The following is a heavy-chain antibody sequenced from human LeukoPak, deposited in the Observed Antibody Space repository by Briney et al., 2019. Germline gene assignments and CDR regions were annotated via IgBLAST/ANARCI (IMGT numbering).Heavy chain of an antibody. CDR2: IYTSGST. Sequence: SETLSLTCTVSDGSINTYYWSWIRQPAGKGLEWIGHIYTSGSTNYNPSLKSRVTMSLDTSKNQFSLKVSSVTAADTAVFYCARVIAVAGAFYFDYWGQGTLVTVSS. J-gene: IGHJ4*02. D-gene: IGHD6-19*01. CDR1: DGSINTYY. V-gene: IGHV4-4*07. CDR3: ARVIAVAGAFYFDY.